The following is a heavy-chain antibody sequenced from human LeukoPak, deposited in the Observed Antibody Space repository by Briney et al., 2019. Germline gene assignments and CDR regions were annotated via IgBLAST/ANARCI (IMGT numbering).Heavy chain of an antibody. D-gene: IGHD2-2*02. V-gene: IGHV4-4*07. J-gene: IGHJ6*03. CDR3: ARVFVVPAAIGYMDV. Sequence: PSDTLSLTCTVSGGSISSYYWSWIRQPAGKELEWIGRIYTSGSTNYNPSLKSRVTMSVDTSKNQFSLKLSSVTAEDTAVYYCARVFVVPAAIGYMDVWGKGTTVTVSS. CDR1: GGSISSYY. CDR2: IYTSGST.